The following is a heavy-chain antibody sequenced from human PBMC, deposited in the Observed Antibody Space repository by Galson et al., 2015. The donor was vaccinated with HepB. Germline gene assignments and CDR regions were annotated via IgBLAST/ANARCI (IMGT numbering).Heavy chain of an antibody. CDR2: IRSKAYGGTT. V-gene: IGHV3-49*03. D-gene: IGHD4-23*01. CDR1: GYTFGDYA. Sequence: SLRLSCAASGYTFGDYAMSWFRQAPGKGLEWVGFIRSKAYGGTTEYAASVKGRFTISRDDSKSIAYLQMNSLKTEDTAVYYCTLRYGGPRGDFDYWGQGTLVTVSS. CDR3: TLRYGGPRGDFDY. J-gene: IGHJ4*02.